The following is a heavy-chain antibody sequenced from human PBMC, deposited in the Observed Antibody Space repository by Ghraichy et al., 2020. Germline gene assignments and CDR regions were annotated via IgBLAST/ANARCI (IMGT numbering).Heavy chain of an antibody. D-gene: IGHD3-10*01. CDR2: ISSTSRNK. CDR3: ARASSVRRFYYYDRMDV. V-gene: IGHV3-48*01. Sequence: GGSLRLSCAGSGFTFSAFDLNWVRQSPGKGLEWVSYISSTSRNKFYADSVEGRFTISRDNVRNTLYLQLNSLRVEDMGVYFCARASSVRRFYYYDRMDVWGQGTTVTVSS. J-gene: IGHJ6*02. CDR1: GFTFSAFD.